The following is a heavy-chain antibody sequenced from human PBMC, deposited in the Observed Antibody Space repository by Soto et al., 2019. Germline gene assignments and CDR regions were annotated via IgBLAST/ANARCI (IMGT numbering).Heavy chain of an antibody. D-gene: IGHD5-18*01. V-gene: IGHV3-23*01. CDR1: GFTFSNYA. Sequence: EVQLLESGGGLVQPGGSLRLSCAASGFTFSNYAMNWVRQAPGKGLEWVTGLSDAGTYYADSVKGRFTISRDNSKNTLYLQMSSLRAEDTALYYCAKDGGIDLSSHDAFDMWGQGTMVTVSS. J-gene: IGHJ3*02. CDR2: LSDAGT. CDR3: AKDGGIDLSSHDAFDM.